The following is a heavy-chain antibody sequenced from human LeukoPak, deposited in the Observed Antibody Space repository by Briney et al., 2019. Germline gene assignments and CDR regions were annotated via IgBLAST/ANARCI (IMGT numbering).Heavy chain of an antibody. Sequence: GGSLRLSCAASGFPFNVQTMSWVRQAPGKGLDWVASMRQDGSEIYYVDSVKGRFTISRDNSKNTLYLQMNSLRAEDTAVYYCAKFFYDILTGYPLDYWGQGTLVTVSS. CDR3: AKFFYDILTGYPLDY. CDR1: GFPFNVQT. CDR2: MRQDGSEI. V-gene: IGHV3-7*03. D-gene: IGHD3-9*01. J-gene: IGHJ4*02.